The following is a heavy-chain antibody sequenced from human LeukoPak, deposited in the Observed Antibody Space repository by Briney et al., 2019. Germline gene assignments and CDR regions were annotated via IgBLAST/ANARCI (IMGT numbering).Heavy chain of an antibody. Sequence: PSETLSLTCAVSGYSISSGFYWGWIRQTPGKGLEWIGSIHHSGFTNYNPSLKSRVTISIDTSKNQFSLKLSSVTAADTAVYYCAWKYYFDRSGYFYFDSWGQGTLVTVSS. CDR3: AWKYYFDRSGYFYFDS. CDR1: GYSISSGFY. CDR2: IHHSGFT. V-gene: IGHV4-38-2*01. J-gene: IGHJ4*02. D-gene: IGHD3-22*01.